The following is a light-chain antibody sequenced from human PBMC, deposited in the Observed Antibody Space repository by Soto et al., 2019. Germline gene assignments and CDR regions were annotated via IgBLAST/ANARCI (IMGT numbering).Light chain of an antibody. CDR3: QSYDSSLNNEV. CDR2: DNN. J-gene: IGLJ1*01. CDR1: SSNIGAGYD. Sequence: QSVLTQPPSVSGAPGQRVTISCSGSSSNIGAGYDVHWYQQLPGTAPKLLIYDNNNRPSGVPDRFSGSKSGTSASLAITGLQAEDEADYYCQSYDSSLNNEVLGTGTKVTVL. V-gene: IGLV1-40*01.